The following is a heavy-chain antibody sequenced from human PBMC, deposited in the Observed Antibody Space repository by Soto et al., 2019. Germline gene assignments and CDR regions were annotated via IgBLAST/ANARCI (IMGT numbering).Heavy chain of an antibody. J-gene: IGHJ6*02. D-gene: IGHD3-16*01. Sequence: RMVESGGNVVQPGRSLGLSCAVSGFAFSGYAMHWVRQAPGKGLEWVAHISYDGSSQVYADSVKGRFTISRDNSVRTLSLQMNSLRPEDTAVYYCARDQTYYDSRYGMDVWGQGTTVTVSS. V-gene: IGHV3-30*04. CDR1: GFAFSGYA. CDR3: ARDQTYYDSRYGMDV. CDR2: ISYDGSSQ.